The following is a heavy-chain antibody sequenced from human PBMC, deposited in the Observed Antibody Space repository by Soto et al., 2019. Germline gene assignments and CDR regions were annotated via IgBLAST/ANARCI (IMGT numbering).Heavy chain of an antibody. CDR2: INHSGST. J-gene: IGHJ3*02. Sequence: SETLSLTCAVSGGSVSSSNWWTWVRQPEGKGLEWNGQINHSGSTNYNPTLKSRVTISVDTSKNQFALKLSSVTAADTAVYYCARGEGSSWYGGRAFDIWGQGTMVTVSS. D-gene: IGHD6-13*01. CDR1: GGSVSSSNW. CDR3: ARGEGSSWYGGRAFDI. V-gene: IGHV4-4*02.